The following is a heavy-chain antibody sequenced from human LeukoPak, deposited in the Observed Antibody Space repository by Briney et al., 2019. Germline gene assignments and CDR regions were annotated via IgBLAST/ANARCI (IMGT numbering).Heavy chain of an antibody. V-gene: IGHV3-66*01. CDR3: VKEVPGTTIYD. D-gene: IGHD4-11*01. Sequence: GGSLRLSCVASGFIVSTNYMSWVRQAPGKGLEWVAVIFRGDGTYHADSVKGRFTISRDTSKNTVYLHMNSLSAEDTAIYYCVKEVPGTTIYDWGQGILVTVSS. CDR2: IFRGDGT. CDR1: GFIVSTNY. J-gene: IGHJ4*02.